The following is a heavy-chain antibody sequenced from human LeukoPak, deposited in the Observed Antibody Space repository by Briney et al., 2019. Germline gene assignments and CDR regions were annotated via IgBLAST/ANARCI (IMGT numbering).Heavy chain of an antibody. CDR3: ARVGHYYDSSGYAV. CDR1: GASISSGSNY. Sequence: SETLSLTCSVSGASISSGSNYWSWVRQPPGKGLEWIGYIYYSGSTNYNPSLKSRVIISVDTSKNQFSLKLSSVTAADTAVYYCARVGHYYDSSGYAVGGQGTLVTVSS. V-gene: IGHV4-61*01. J-gene: IGHJ4*02. D-gene: IGHD3-22*01. CDR2: IYYSGST.